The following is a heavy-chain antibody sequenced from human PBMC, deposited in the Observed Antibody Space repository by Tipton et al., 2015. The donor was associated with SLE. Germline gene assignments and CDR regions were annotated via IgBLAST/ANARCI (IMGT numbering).Heavy chain of an antibody. V-gene: IGHV4-4*07. D-gene: IGHD6-6*01. CDR3: AREDISSESVDY. Sequence: TLSLTCTVSGGSISSYYCSWIRQPPGKGLEWIGRIYSSGSTNSSPSLRSRVTISVDTSKNQFSLKLSSVTAADTAVYYCAREDISSESVDYWGQGTLVTVFS. CDR2: IYSSGST. CDR1: GGSISSYY. J-gene: IGHJ4*02.